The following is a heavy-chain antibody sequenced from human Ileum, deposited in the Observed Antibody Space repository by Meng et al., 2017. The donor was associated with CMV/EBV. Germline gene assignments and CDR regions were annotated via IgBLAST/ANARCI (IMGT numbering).Heavy chain of an antibody. CDR1: GFTVSSNY. CDR2: IYDDGST. Sequence: EVERVATVGGLGQPGGSPWLSSAASGFTVSSNYLTRVRQAPGRGLEWISVIYDDGSTYSADSVKDRFTISRDISKNTLYLQMKNLRAEDTAIYYCATELGIERDSWGQGTLVTVSS. J-gene: IGHJ4*02. V-gene: IGHV3-66*01. CDR3: ATELGIERDS. D-gene: IGHD7-27*01.